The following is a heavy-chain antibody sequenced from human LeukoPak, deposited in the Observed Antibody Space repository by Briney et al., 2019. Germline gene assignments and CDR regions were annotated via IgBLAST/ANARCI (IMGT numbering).Heavy chain of an antibody. CDR2: INPSGGSS. CDR3: ARGGALLWFGETIDY. Sequence: ASVKVSCKASGYTFTSYYMHWVRQAPGQGLEWMGIINPSGGSSSYAQKFQGRVTMTRDMSTSTVYMELSSLRSEDTAVYYCARGGALLWFGETIDYWGQGTLVTVSS. D-gene: IGHD3-10*01. CDR1: GYTFTSYY. V-gene: IGHV1-46*01. J-gene: IGHJ4*02.